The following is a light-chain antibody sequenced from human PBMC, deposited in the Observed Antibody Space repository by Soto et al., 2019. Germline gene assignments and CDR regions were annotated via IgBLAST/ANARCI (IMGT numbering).Light chain of an antibody. J-gene: IGLJ2*01. CDR1: VLAKKY. Sequence: SYELTQPSSVSVSPGQTARITCSGDVLAKKYARWFQQKPGQAPVLVIYKDSERPSGIPERFSGSSSGTTVTLTISGAQVEDEADYYCYSAADYNRVFGGGTKLTVL. CDR2: KDS. CDR3: YSAADYNRV. V-gene: IGLV3-27*01.